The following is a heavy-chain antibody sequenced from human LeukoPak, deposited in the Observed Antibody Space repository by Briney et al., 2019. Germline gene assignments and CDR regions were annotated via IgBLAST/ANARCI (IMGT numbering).Heavy chain of an antibody. Sequence: GASVKVSCKASGYTFTSYGISWVRQAPGQGLEWMGWISAYNGNTNYAQKLQGRVAMTTDTSTSTAYMELRSLRSDDTAVYYCARWDTYSSSWYGLDYWGQGTLVTVSS. CDR1: GYTFTSYG. V-gene: IGHV1-18*01. D-gene: IGHD6-13*01. J-gene: IGHJ4*02. CDR2: ISAYNGNT. CDR3: ARWDTYSSSWYGLDY.